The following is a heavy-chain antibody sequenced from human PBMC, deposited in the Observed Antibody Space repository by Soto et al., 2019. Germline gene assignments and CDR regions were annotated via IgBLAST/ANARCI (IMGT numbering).Heavy chain of an antibody. CDR2: ISAYNGNT. CDR3: ARELDDSSGYYLKGWFGP. V-gene: IGHV1-18*04. Sequence: ASVKVSCKASGYTFTSYGISWVRQAPGQGLEWMGWISAYNGNTNYAQKLQGRVTMTTDTSTSTAYMELRSLRSDDTAVYYCARELDDSSGYYLKGWFGPWGHGTLVTVSS. D-gene: IGHD3-22*01. CDR1: GYTFTSYG. J-gene: IGHJ5*02.